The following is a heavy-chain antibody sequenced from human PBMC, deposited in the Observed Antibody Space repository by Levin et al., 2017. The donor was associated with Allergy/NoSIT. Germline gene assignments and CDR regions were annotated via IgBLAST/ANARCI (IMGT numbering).Heavy chain of an antibody. J-gene: IGHJ6*02. CDR3: AKGLGGMKPFYYYYGMDV. Sequence: GGSLRLSCAASGFTFDDYAMHWVRQAPGKGLEWVSGISWNSGSIGYADSVKGRFTISRDNAKNSLYLQMNSLRAEDTALYYCAKGLGGMKPFYYYYGMDVWGQGTTVTVSS. V-gene: IGHV3-9*01. CDR1: GFTFDDYA. CDR2: ISWNSGSI. D-gene: IGHD1-14*01.